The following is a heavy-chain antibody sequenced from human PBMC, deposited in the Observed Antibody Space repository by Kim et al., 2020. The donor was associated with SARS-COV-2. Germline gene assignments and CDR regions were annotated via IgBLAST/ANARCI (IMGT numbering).Heavy chain of an antibody. CDR2: ISAYNGNT. J-gene: IGHJ6*02. Sequence: ASVKVSCKASGYTFTSYGISWVRQAPGQGLEWMGWISAYNGNTNYAQKLQGRVTMTTDTSTSTAYMELRSLRSDDTAVYYCARDSKSTNFYYYYGMDVWGQGTTVTVSS. CDR1: GYTFTSYG. V-gene: IGHV1-18*01. D-gene: IGHD1-1*01. CDR3: ARDSKSTNFYYYYGMDV.